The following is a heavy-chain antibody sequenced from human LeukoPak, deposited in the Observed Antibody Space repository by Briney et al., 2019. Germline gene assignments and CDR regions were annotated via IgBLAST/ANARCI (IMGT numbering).Heavy chain of an antibody. D-gene: IGHD1-1*01. V-gene: IGHV3-23*01. Sequence: GGSLRLSCAASGFSFSRYPMGWVRQAPGKGLEWVSGISAGGDGTYHADPVKGRFTISRDNSKNTLYLQMNSLRAEDTAEYYCAKSLLTTATGTGRAFDIWGQGTMVTVSS. J-gene: IGHJ3*02. CDR1: GFSFSRYP. CDR3: AKSLLTTATGTGRAFDI. CDR2: ISAGGDGT.